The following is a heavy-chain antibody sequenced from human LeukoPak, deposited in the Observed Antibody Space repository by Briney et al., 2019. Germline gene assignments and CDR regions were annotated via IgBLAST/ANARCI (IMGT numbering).Heavy chain of an antibody. CDR1: GFTFSRQW. CDR2: MNWDGKEK. J-gene: IGHJ4*02. V-gene: IGHV3-7*01. D-gene: IGHD4-17*01. CDR3: LRLGDHSSDD. Sequence: GGPLRLSCAASGFTFSRQWMGWARQSPGKGLECVANMNWDGKEKYYADSVKGRFSISRDNDNDFLFLQLNRLRVEDTAVHYCLRLGDHSSDDWGQGVLVTVSS.